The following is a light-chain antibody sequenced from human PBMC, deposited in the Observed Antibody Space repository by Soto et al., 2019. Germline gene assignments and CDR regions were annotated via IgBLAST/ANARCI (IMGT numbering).Light chain of an antibody. CDR3: QQANSFPPT. CDR2: SAS. V-gene: IGKV1-39*01. Sequence: DIQMTQSPSTLSASVGDRVTITCRASQSISSSFLNWYQQKPGKAPKLLIFSASSLQSGVPSRFSGSGSGTDFTLTISSLQPEDFATYYCQQANSFPPTFGQGTRLEI. CDR1: QSISSSF. J-gene: IGKJ5*01.